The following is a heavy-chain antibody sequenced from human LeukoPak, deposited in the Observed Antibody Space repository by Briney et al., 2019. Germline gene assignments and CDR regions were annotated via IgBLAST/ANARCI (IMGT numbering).Heavy chain of an antibody. D-gene: IGHD1-26*01. CDR3: ARGSGSYYFWYY. CDR2: IYYSGST. V-gene: IGHV4-59*08. CDR1: GGSISSYY. J-gene: IGHJ4*02. Sequence: PSETLSLTCTVSGGSISSYYWSWIRQPPGKGLEWIGYIYYSGSTNYNPSLKSRVTISVDTSKNQFSLKLSSVTAADTAVYYCARGSGSYYFWYYWGQGTLVTVSS.